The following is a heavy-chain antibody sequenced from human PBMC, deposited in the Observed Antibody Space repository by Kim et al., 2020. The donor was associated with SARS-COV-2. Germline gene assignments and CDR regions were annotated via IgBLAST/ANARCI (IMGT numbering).Heavy chain of an antibody. CDR2: INHSGST. J-gene: IGHJ6*02. CDR3: ARRPYYYYYGMDV. CDR1: GGSFSGYY. V-gene: IGHV4-34*01. Sequence: SETLSLTCAVYGGSFSGYYWSWIRQPPGKGLEWIGEINHSGSTNYNPSLKSRVTISVDTSKNQFSLKLSSVTAADTAVYYCARRPYYYYYGMDVWGQGTTVTVSS.